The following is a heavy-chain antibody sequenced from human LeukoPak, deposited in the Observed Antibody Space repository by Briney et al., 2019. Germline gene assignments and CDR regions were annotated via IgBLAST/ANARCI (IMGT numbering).Heavy chain of an antibody. CDR3: AKASVWTMVRVVSYFDE. Sequence: PGGSLRLSCAASGLTFSSYGMTWVRQAPGKGLEWVSGISGSGDNTWYADSVKGRFTISRDNSKKTLDLQMHSLRAEDTAVYYCAKASVWTMVRVVSYFDEWGQGIQVTVSS. D-gene: IGHD3-10*01. CDR1: GLTFSSYG. J-gene: IGHJ4*02. V-gene: IGHV3-23*01. CDR2: ISGSGDNT.